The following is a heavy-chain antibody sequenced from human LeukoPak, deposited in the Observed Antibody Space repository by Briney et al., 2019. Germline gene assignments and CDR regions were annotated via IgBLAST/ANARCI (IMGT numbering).Heavy chain of an antibody. CDR1: GYAFTGYY. D-gene: IGHD1-26*01. J-gene: IGHJ5*02. CDR2: INPTGGST. CDR3: ARDNSVGDNAWWFDP. Sequence: ASVKVSCKASGYAFTGYYMHWVRQAPGQGLEWMGLINPTGGSTGYAQKFQGRVTMTRDMSTSTDYMELSSLRSEDTAIYYCARDNSVGDNAWWFDPWGQGTLVTVSS. V-gene: IGHV1-46*01.